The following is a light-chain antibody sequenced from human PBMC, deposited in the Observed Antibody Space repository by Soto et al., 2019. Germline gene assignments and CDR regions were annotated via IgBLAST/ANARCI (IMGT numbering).Light chain of an antibody. Sequence: QSVLTQPASVSGSPGQSITISCTGTSSDVVAYNSVSWYQQHPDKAPKLIIFSVTSRTSGLSDRFSGSKSDNTASLTLSGLRTEDEADYYCSSATSSSTYLFGTGTKLTLL. CDR1: SSDVVAYNS. CDR3: SSATSSSTYL. J-gene: IGLJ1*01. V-gene: IGLV2-14*03. CDR2: SVT.